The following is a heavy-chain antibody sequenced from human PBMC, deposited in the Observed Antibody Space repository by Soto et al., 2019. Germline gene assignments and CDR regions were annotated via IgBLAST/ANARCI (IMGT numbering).Heavy chain of an antibody. Sequence: GSGPTLVNPTQTLTLTCTFSGFSLSTSGMCVSWIRQPPGKALEWLALIDWDDDKYYSTSLKTRLTISKDTSKNKVVLTMTNMDPVDTATYYCAREQLVLTDYYYYGMDVWGQGTTVTVSS. V-gene: IGHV2-70*01. CDR2: IDWDDDK. D-gene: IGHD6-6*01. J-gene: IGHJ6*02. CDR3: AREQLVLTDYYYYGMDV. CDR1: GFSLSTSGMC.